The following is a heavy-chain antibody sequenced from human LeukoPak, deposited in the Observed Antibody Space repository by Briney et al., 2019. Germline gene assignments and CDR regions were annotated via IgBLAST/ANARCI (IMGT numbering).Heavy chain of an antibody. D-gene: IGHD3-22*01. J-gene: IGHJ3*02. Sequence: SETLSLTCAVSGGSISGGGYSWSWIRQPPGKGLEWIGYIYHSGSTYYNPSLKSRVTISVDRAKNQFSLKLSSVTAADTAVYYCARDLGYYDSSGWGAFDIWGQGTMVTVSS. V-gene: IGHV4-30-2*01. CDR2: IYHSGST. CDR1: GGSISGGGYS. CDR3: ARDLGYYDSSGWGAFDI.